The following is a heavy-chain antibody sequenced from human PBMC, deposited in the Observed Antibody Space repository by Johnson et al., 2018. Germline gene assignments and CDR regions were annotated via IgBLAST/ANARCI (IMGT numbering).Heavy chain of an antibody. D-gene: IGHD2-15*01. CDR1: GLTFSSYG. CDR2: IWYDGSNK. V-gene: IGHV3-33*08. CDR3: ARDWVVVAATDAFDI. J-gene: IGHJ3*02. Sequence: QVRLVQSGGGVVEPGRSLRLSCAASGLTFSSYGMYWVRQAPGKGLEWVAVIWYDGSNKDYADSVKGRFTISRDNSKNTLYLQMNSRRAEDTAVYYCARDWVVVAATDAFDIWGQGTMVTVSS.